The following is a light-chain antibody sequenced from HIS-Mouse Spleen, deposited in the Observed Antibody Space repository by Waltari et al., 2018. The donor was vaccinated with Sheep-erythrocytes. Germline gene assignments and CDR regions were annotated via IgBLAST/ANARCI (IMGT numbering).Light chain of an antibody. V-gene: IGKV3-11*01. J-gene: IGKJ2*01. CDR2: EAA. Sequence: EIVLTQSPATLSLSPGERATLACRASQSVSSSLAWYQQKPGQAPRLLIDEAANRATGIPARFSGSGSGTDFTLTISSLEPEDFAVYYCQQRSNWYTFGQGTKLEIK. CDR1: QSVSSS. CDR3: QQRSNWYT.